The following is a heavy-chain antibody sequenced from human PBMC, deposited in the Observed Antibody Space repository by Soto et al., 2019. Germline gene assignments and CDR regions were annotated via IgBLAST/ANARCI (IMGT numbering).Heavy chain of an antibody. D-gene: IGHD3-22*01. CDR2: INHSGST. Sequence: SETLSLTCAVYGGSFSGYYWSWIRQPPGKGLEWIGEINHSGSTNYNPSLKSRVTISVDTSKNQFSLKLSSVTAADTAVYYCARGPPIGCITMMVVVPDANGMDVWGQGTTVTVSS. J-gene: IGHJ6*02. CDR1: GGSFSGYY. V-gene: IGHV4-34*01. CDR3: ARGPPIGCITMMVVVPDANGMDV.